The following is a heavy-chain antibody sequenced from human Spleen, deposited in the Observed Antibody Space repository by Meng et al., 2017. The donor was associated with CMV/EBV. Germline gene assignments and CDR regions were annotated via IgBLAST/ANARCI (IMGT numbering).Heavy chain of an antibody. D-gene: IGHD5-18*01. CDR2: IYTGGGT. V-gene: IGHV3-66*02. Sequence: GESLKISCAASGFSVSNTYMRWVRQAPGKGLESVAIIYTGGGTHHADSVKGRFTIYRDNSKNTVYLQMHSLREDDTAVYYCASETARAFDFWGQGTMVTVSS. CDR3: ASETARAFDF. J-gene: IGHJ3*01. CDR1: GFSVSNTY.